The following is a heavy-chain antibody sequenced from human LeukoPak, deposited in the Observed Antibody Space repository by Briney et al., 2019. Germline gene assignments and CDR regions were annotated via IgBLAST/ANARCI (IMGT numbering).Heavy chain of an antibody. J-gene: IGHJ4*02. D-gene: IGHD2-21*02. Sequence: GGSLRLSCAASGFIFSSYAMSWVRQAPGKGLECVSTISGSGGNTYYADSVKGRFTISRDNSKNTLYLQMNSLGAEDTAVYYCARDETAIFDYWGQGTLVTVSS. V-gene: IGHV3-23*01. CDR1: GFIFSSYA. CDR2: ISGSGGNT. CDR3: ARDETAIFDY.